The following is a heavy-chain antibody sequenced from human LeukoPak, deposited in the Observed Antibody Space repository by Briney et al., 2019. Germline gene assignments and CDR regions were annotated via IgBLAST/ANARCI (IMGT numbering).Heavy chain of an antibody. J-gene: IGHJ3*02. CDR1: GFTVSSNY. D-gene: IGHD6-13*01. V-gene: IGHV3-30*18. CDR3: AKDLAAAAPI. Sequence: GGSLRLSCAASGFTVSSNYMSWVRQAPGKGLEWVAVISYDGSNKYYADSVKGRFTISRDNSKNTLYLQMNSLRAEDTAVYYCAKDLAAAAPIWGQGTMVTVSS. CDR2: ISYDGSNK.